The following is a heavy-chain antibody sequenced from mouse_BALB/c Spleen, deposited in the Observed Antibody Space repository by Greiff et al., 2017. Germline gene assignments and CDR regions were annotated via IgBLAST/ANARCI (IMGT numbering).Heavy chain of an antibody. Sequence: EVKLMESGGGLVKPGGSLKLSCAASGFTFSDYYMYWVRQTPEKRLEWVATISDGGSYTYYPDSVKGRFTISRDNAKNNLYLQMSSLKSEDTAMYYCAREGLRPYYYAMDYWGQGTSVTVSS. V-gene: IGHV5-4*02. D-gene: IGHD1-2*01. CDR2: ISDGGSYT. CDR1: GFTFSDYY. CDR3: AREGLRPYYYAMDY. J-gene: IGHJ4*01.